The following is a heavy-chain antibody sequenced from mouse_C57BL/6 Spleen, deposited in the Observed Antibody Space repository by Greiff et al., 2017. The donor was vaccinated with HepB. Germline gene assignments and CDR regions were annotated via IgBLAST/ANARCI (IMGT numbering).Heavy chain of an antibody. J-gene: IGHJ4*01. Sequence: VQLQQSGPELVKPGASVKISCKASGYSFTGYYMNWVKQSPEKSLEWIGEINPSTGGTTYNQKFKAKATLTVDKSSSTAYMQLKSLTSEDSAVYYCARYSITTVVAPFDYWGQGTSVTVSS. D-gene: IGHD1-1*01. CDR3: ARYSITTVVAPFDY. V-gene: IGHV1-42*01. CDR1: GYSFTGYY. CDR2: INPSTGGT.